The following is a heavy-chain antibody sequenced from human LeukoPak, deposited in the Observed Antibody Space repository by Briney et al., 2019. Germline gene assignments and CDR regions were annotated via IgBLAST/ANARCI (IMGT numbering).Heavy chain of an antibody. Sequence: GGSLRLSCAASGFTVSTNYMSWVRQVSGEGLEFVSLTSIGGTTDYADSVKGRFTISSDNSKNTLYLQMNSLRAEDTAVYYCARGVDIVVVVAATSDAFDIWGQGTMVTVSS. CDR1: GFTVSTNY. CDR2: TSIGGTT. CDR3: ARGVDIVVVVAATSDAFDI. J-gene: IGHJ3*02. D-gene: IGHD2-15*01. V-gene: IGHV3-53*01.